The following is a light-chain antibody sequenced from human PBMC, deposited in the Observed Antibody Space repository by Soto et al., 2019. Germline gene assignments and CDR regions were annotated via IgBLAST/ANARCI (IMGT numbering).Light chain of an antibody. CDR2: DVS. CDR1: SSDVGGYNY. Sequence: QSVLTQPASVSGSPGQSITISCTGTSSDVGGYNYVSWYQQHPGKAPKFMIYDVSNRPSGVSNRFSGFKSGNTASLTISGLQAEDEADYYCSSYTTSNTRQIVFGTGTKLTVL. V-gene: IGLV2-14*01. CDR3: SSYTTSNTRQIV. J-gene: IGLJ1*01.